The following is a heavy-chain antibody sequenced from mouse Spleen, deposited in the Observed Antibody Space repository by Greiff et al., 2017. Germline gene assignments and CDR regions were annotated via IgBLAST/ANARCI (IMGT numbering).Heavy chain of an antibody. CDR2: IDPSDSYT. V-gene: IGHV1-59*01. CDR3: ARVSGYSDY. CDR1: GYTFTSYW. Sequence: QVQLQQPGAELVRPGTSVKLSCKASGYTFTSYWMHWVKQRPGQGLEWIGVIDPSDSYTNYNQKFKGKATLTVDTSSSTAYMQLSSLTSEDSAVYYCARVSGYSDYWGQGTTLTVSS. J-gene: IGHJ2*01. D-gene: IGHD3-1*01.